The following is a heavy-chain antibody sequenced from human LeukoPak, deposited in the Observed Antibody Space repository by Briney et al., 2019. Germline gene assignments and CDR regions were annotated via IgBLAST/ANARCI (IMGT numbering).Heavy chain of an antibody. Sequence: GGSLRLSCAASGFTFSSYAMSWARQAPGKGLEWVSAISGSGGSTYYADSVKGRFTISRDNSKNTLYLQMSSLRAEDTAVYYCAKPELGYCSSTSCYNHDYWGQGTLVTVSS. V-gene: IGHV3-23*01. CDR1: GFTFSSYA. CDR3: AKPELGYCSSTSCYNHDY. J-gene: IGHJ4*02. D-gene: IGHD2-2*01. CDR2: ISGSGGST.